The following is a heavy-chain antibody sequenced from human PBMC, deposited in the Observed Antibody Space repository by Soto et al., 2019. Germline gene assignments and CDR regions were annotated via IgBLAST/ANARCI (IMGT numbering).Heavy chain of an antibody. CDR2: IRGGGDTT. V-gene: IGHV3-23*01. Sequence: EVQLLESGGGLVQPGGSLRLSCAASGFTFNNYAMTWVRQAPGKGLEWVSAIRGGGDTTSYADSVKGRFTVSRDGSKNTLYLQMSSLRAEDTALYYCAKGRGGSRSLTPRVDFWGQGTLVTVSS. CDR1: GFTFNNYA. CDR3: AKGRGGSRSLTPRVDF. D-gene: IGHD3-10*01. J-gene: IGHJ4*02.